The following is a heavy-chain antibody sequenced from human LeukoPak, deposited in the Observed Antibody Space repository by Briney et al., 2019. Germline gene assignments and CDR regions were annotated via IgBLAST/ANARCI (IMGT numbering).Heavy chain of an antibody. V-gene: IGHV3-74*01. CDR2: IDPDGSNT. CDR3: ARILYCTSISCYSS. Sequence: GGSLRLSCAASGFTFSNYWMHWVRQAPGKGLVWVSRIDPDGSNTTYADSVKGRFTISRGNAKNTLYLQMNSLRAEDTAVYHCARILYCTSISCYSSWGQGTLVTVSS. D-gene: IGHD2-2*01. J-gene: IGHJ1*01. CDR1: GFTFSNYW.